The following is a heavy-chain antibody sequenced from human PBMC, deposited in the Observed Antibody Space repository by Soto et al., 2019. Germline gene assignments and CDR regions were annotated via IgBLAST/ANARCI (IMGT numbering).Heavy chain of an antibody. V-gene: IGHV1-2*02. CDR2: INPHSGDT. CDR1: GYSFINYY. D-gene: IGHD3-16*01. Sequence: QVQLVQSGAELKKPGASVKVSCKSSGYSFINYYIHWVRQAPGQGLEWMGWINPHSGDTDYAKKLQGRVTMTRDTSISTVFMELNRLTSDDTALYWCAIQGEPYISTRGSCGMDVWGQGTSVTVSS. J-gene: IGHJ6*02. CDR3: AIQGEPYISTRGSCGMDV.